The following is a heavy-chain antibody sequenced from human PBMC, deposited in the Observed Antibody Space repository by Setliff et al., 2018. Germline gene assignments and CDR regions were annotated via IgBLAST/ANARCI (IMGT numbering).Heavy chain of an antibody. CDR3: ARLGTTIPTSGTWTYYYYYYMDV. CDR2: SEST. D-gene: IGHD2-21*01. CDR1: SSSYY. V-gene: IGHV4-39*01. J-gene: IGHJ6*03. Sequence: SETLSLTCTVSSSSYYLGWIRQSPGKGLEWIGTSESTYNNPSFKSRLTISVDTSKHQFSPKLSSVTAADTAVYYCARLGTTIPTSGTWTYYYYYYMDVWGKGTTGTVSS.